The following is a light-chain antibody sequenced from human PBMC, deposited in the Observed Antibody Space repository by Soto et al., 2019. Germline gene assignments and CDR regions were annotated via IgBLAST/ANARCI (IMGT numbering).Light chain of an antibody. J-gene: IGKJ1*01. V-gene: IGKV1-39*01. CDR1: QNINNY. CDR2: AAS. Sequence: DIQMTQSPSSLAASVGDRVTITCRASQNINNYLNWYQQKPGKAPKLMIYAASTLQRGVPSRFSGSGSGTDFTLTISSLQPEDFATYYCQQSYSSPRTFGQGTTGDIK. CDR3: QQSYSSPRT.